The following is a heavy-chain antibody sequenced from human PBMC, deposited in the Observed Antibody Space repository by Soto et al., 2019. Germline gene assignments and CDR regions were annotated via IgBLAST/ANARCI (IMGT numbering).Heavy chain of an antibody. D-gene: IGHD2-2*02. CDR1: GGSVSSDGYY. Sequence: SETLSLTCTVSGGSVSSDGYYWTWIRQPPGKGLEWIGYIYYSGSTNYNPSLKSRVTISVDTSKNQFSLKLSSVTASDTALYSCAYCYTITWSNFDYWGQGTLVTVSS. J-gene: IGHJ4*02. CDR2: IYYSGST. V-gene: IGHV4-61*08. CDR3: AYCYTITWSNFDY.